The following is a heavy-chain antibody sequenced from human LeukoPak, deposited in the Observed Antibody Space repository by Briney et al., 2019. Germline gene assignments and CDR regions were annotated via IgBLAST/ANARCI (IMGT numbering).Heavy chain of an antibody. CDR1: GFTFNTYT. CDR3: AKVKRGYGSLFDP. D-gene: IGHD3-3*01. J-gene: IGHJ5*02. V-gene: IGHV3-48*01. CDR2: ISGSSGII. Sequence: GGSLRLSCAASGFTFNTYTMNWVRQAPGKGLEWVSYISGSSGIIDYADSVRGRFTISRDNAKNSLYLQMNSLRAEDTAVYYCAKVKRGYGSLFDPWGQGTLVTVSS.